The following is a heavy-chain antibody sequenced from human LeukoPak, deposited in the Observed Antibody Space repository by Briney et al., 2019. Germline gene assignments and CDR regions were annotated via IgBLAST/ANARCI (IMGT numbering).Heavy chain of an antibody. J-gene: IGHJ4*02. CDR2: ISYDGSNK. CDR3: VKLSNSRTRKYHFDY. V-gene: IGHV3-30*04. D-gene: IGHD6-13*01. Sequence: GGSLRLSCAASGFTFSSYAMHWVRQAPGKGLEWVAVISYDGSNKYYADSVKGRFTISRDNSKNTLYLQMNSLRAEDTAMYYCVKLSNSRTRKYHFDYWGQGTLVTVSS. CDR1: GFTFSSYA.